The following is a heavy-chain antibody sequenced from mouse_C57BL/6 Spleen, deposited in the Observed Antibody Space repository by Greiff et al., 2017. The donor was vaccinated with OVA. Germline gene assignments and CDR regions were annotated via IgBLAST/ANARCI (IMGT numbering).Heavy chain of an antibody. Sequence: VQVVESGPGLVAPSQSLSITCTVSGFSLTSYGVHWVRQPPGKGLEWLVVIWSDGSTTYNSALKSRLSISKDNSKSQVFLKMNSLQTDDTAMYYCARHSNYYGSSYAMDYWGQGTSVTVSS. D-gene: IGHD1-1*01. CDR2: IWSDGST. CDR1: GFSLTSYG. CDR3: ARHSNYYGSSYAMDY. J-gene: IGHJ4*01. V-gene: IGHV2-6-1*01.